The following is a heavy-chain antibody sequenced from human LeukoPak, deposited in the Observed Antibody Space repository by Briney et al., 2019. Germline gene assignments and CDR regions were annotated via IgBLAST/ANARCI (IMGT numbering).Heavy chain of an antibody. Sequence: SQSHSLNTTAEGRAVRNYHWSWIRQYAGKGLECIGCLYTSGGTNYNPSLKSRVSMSVDTSKSQFSLELNSVTAADTAVYYCARSGSYANDSFHIWGQGTMVTVSS. V-gene: IGHV4-4*07. CDR2: LYTSGGT. D-gene: IGHD1-26*01. J-gene: IGHJ3*02. CDR1: GRAVRNYH. CDR3: ARSGSYANDSFHI.